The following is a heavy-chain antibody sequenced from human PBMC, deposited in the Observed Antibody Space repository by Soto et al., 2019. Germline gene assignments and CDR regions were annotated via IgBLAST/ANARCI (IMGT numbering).Heavy chain of an antibody. D-gene: IGHD3-10*01. Sequence: EVQLVESGGGLVKPGGSLRLSCAASGFTFSSQGMNWVRQAPGKGLEWVSFVSGSSSYTLYADSVKGRFTISRDNAKNSLYLQMNGLRAEDTAVYYCARGGMVRAYDYSGQGTLVTVSS. CDR2: VSGSSSYT. CDR3: ARGGMVRAYDY. J-gene: IGHJ4*02. V-gene: IGHV3-21*01. CDR1: GFTFSSQG.